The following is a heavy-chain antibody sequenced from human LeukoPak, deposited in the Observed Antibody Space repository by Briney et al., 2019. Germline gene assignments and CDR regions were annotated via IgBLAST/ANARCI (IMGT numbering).Heavy chain of an antibody. D-gene: IGHD2/OR15-2a*01. CDR1: GGSISSGGYY. V-gene: IGHV4-31*03. Sequence: SETLSLTCTVSGGSISSGGYYWSWIRQHPGKGLEWIGYIYYSGSTYYNPSLKSRLTLSVDTSKNQFSLKLGSVTAADTSVYYCARLSDREPQHWFDPWGQGILVTVSS. CDR3: ARLSDREPQHWFDP. CDR2: IYYSGST. J-gene: IGHJ5*02.